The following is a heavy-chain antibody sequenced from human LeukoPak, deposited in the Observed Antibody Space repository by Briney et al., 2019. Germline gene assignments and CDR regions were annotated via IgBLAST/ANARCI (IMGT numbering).Heavy chain of an antibody. CDR3: ARDTYTENFDY. J-gene: IGHJ4*02. Sequence: GGSLRLSCAASGLTFSSYWMHWVRHAPGKGLVWVSRINSDGSSTSYADSVKGRFTISRDNAKNTLYLQMNSLRAEDTAVYYCARDTYTENFDYWGQGTLVTVSS. D-gene: IGHD2-2*02. CDR2: INSDGSST. V-gene: IGHV3-74*01. CDR1: GLTFSSYW.